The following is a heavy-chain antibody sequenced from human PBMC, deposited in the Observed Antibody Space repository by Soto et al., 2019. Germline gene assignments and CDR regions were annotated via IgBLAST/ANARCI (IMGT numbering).Heavy chain of an antibody. CDR3: ARSPDFWSGPSFDY. D-gene: IGHD3-3*01. CDR2: ISAYSGDT. Sequence: GASVKVSCKASGYTFTSYGISWARQAPGQGLEWMGWISAYSGDTNYAQKLQGRVTMTTDTSTSTAYMELRSLRSDDTAVYYCARSPDFWSGPSFDYWGQGTLVTVSS. J-gene: IGHJ4*02. CDR1: GYTFTSYG. V-gene: IGHV1-18*01.